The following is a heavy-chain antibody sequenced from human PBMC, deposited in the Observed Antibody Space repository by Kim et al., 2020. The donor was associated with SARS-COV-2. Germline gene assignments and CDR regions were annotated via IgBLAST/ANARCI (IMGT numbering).Heavy chain of an antibody. CDR1: GYTFSSYY. CDR2: INPSGDRT. CDR3: ARDLYCSTTSCYLGWLDP. J-gene: IGHJ5*02. V-gene: IGHV1-46*01. D-gene: IGHD2-2*01. Sequence: ASVKVSCKASGYTFSSYYMHWVRQAPGQGLEWMGLINPSGDRTTYAQKFQGRVTMTRDTSTSTVYMELRSLRSEDTTVYYCARDLYCSTTSCYLGWLDPWGQGTLVTVSS.